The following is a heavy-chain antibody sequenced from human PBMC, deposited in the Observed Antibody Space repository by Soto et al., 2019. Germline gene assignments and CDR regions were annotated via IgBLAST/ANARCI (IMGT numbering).Heavy chain of an antibody. CDR1: GFTFSRHA. CDR2: LSAFDNT. Sequence: EVQLLESGGGLVQPGGSLRLSCAASGFTFSRHAMSWVRQAPGKGLEWVSTLSAFDNTYSAASVKGRFIISSDISKNTRTLKINSLRVYYTAVYHCAKETRAYRTNMGYYCDYWGQGSLVTVSS. CDR3: AKETRAYRTNMGYYCDY. D-gene: IGHD2-2*01. V-gene: IGHV3-23*01. J-gene: IGHJ4*02.